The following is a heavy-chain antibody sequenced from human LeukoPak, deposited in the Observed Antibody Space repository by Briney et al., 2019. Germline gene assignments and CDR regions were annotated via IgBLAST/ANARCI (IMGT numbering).Heavy chain of an antibody. V-gene: IGHV4-4*02. J-gene: IGHJ4*02. Sequence: PSETLSLTCGVSGGSISGTNWWSWVRQPPGQGLEWIGEISLRGLTNYNPSLRSRLTMSLDESKNQVSLNLTSVTAADTAVYYRSRESGPFSPFGFWGQGTLVFVHS. CDR2: ISLRGLT. CDR3: SRESGPFSPFGF. D-gene: IGHD1-26*01. CDR1: GGSISGTNW.